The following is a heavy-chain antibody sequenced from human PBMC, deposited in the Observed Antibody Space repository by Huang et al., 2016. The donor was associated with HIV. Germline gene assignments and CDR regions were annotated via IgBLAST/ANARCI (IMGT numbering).Heavy chain of an antibody. CDR1: GFKFSNYW. V-gene: IGHV3-74*01. CDR3: ARAGGFEI. D-gene: IGHD2-15*01. CDR2: IKIDGRTT. Sequence: EEHLVESGGGLVQPGGSLRLSCEASGFKFSNYWVQWVRQAPGKGLMWVARIKIDGRTTDYADSVKGRFTISRDNAKNTLYLQMSSLTAEDTAIYYCARAGGFEIGGQGTVVTVSS. J-gene: IGHJ3*02.